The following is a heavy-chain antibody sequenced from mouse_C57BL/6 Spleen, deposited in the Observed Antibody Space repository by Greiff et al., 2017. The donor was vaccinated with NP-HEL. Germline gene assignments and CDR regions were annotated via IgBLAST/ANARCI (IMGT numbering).Heavy chain of an antibody. J-gene: IGHJ4*01. Sequence: QVQLQQPGAELVKPGASVKLSCKASGYTFTSYWMHWVKQRPGQGLEWIGMIHPNSGSTNYNEKFKSKATLTVYKSSSTAYMKLSSLTSEDSAVYYCARSPRDYYAMYYCGLGTSLTLSS. V-gene: IGHV1-64*01. CDR1: GYTFTSYW. CDR2: IHPNSGST. CDR3: ARSPRDYYAMYY.